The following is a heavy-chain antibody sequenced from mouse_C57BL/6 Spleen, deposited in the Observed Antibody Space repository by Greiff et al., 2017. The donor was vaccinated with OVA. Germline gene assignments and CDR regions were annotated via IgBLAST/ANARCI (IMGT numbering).Heavy chain of an antibody. J-gene: IGHJ1*03. D-gene: IGHD1-1*01. CDR3: ASLLTTVVEGGYCDV. CDR2: IDPSDSYT. CDR1: GYTFTSYW. V-gene: IGHV1-50*01. Sequence: VQLQQPGAELVKPGASVKLSCKASGYTFTSYWMQWVKQRPGQGLEWIGEIDPSDSYTNYNHKLKGKDTLTVDTSSGTAYMLLSSLTSEDSAVYYCASLLTTVVEGGYCDVWGTGTTVTVSS.